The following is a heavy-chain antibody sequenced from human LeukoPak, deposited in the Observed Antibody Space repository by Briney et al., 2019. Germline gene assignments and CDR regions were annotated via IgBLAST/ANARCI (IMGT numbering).Heavy chain of an antibody. CDR3: ARDGPRRIVGATPFDY. Sequence: ASVKVSCKASGGTFSSYAISWVRQAPGQGLEWMGGIIPIFGTANYAQKFQGRVTITADKSTSTAYMELSSLRSEDTAVYYCARDGPRRIVGATPFDYWGQGTLVTVSS. CDR2: IIPIFGTA. J-gene: IGHJ4*02. V-gene: IGHV1-69*06. CDR1: GGTFSSYA. D-gene: IGHD1-26*01.